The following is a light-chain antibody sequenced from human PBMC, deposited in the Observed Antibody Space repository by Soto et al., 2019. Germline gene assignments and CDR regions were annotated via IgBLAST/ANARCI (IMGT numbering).Light chain of an antibody. Sequence: DVQMTQSPSTLSASVGDRVTITCRASQSVGNWLAWYQQKPGKAPSLLVYLASNLQTGVPSRFSGVGSGTEFPLTLRRLEPENFSNLYCQHFSDYPLTFGPGTKVDLK. CDR2: LAS. V-gene: IGKV1-5*03. CDR1: QSVGNW. J-gene: IGKJ3*01. CDR3: QHFSDYPLT.